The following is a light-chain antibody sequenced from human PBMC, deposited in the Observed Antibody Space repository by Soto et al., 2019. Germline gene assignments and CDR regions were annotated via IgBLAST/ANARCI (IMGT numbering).Light chain of an antibody. CDR1: QSVSNY. V-gene: IGKV3-11*01. Sequence: EIVLTQSPATLSLSPGEGATLFCRASQSVSNYLAWYQQKPGQAPRLLIFDTFNRATGIPARFSGSGSGTVFTLTISSLEPEDFAVYYCQQRSNWVSFGQGTKVDIK. J-gene: IGKJ1*01. CDR3: QQRSNWVS. CDR2: DTF.